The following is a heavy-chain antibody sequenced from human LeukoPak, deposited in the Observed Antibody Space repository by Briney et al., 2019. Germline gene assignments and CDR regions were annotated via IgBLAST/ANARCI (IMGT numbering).Heavy chain of an antibody. V-gene: IGHV4-39*07. CDR2: IYYSGST. J-gene: IGHJ4*02. CDR1: GGSISSSSYY. Sequence: PSETLSLTCTVSGGSISSSSYYWGWIRRPPGKGLEWIGSIYYSGSTYYNPSLKSRVTISVDTSKNQFSLKLSSVTAADTAVYYCARVRTRQIIDYWGQGTLVTVSS. D-gene: IGHD2-2*01. CDR3: ARVRTRQIIDY.